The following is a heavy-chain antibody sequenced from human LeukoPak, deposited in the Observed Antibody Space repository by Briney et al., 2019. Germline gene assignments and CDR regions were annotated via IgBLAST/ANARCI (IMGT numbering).Heavy chain of an antibody. Sequence: GGSLRLSCAASGFTFSSYGMHWVRQAPGKGLKWVAVISYDGSNKYYADSVKGRFTISRDNSKNTLYLQMNSLRAEDTAVYYCAKGRAKRQWLVLSDPWGQGTLVTVSS. D-gene: IGHD6-19*01. CDR1: GFTFSSYG. CDR3: AKGRAKRQWLVLSDP. CDR2: ISYDGSNK. J-gene: IGHJ5*02. V-gene: IGHV3-30*18.